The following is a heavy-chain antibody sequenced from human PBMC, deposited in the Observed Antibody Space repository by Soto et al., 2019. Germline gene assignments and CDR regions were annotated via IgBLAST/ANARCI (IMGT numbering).Heavy chain of an antibody. CDR3: AKASTVAGGSSTSLPIDY. CDR2: INPNSGDT. CDR1: GYTFTDHY. Sequence: ASLKVSYKGCGYTFTDHYIHWVRQAPGQGLEWMGWINPNSGDTKYADKFQDRVTMTGDTSISTAYMELSSLTSDDTAMYYCAKASTVAGGSSTSLPIDYWGQGTLVTVSS. J-gene: IGHJ4*02. V-gene: IGHV1-2*02. D-gene: IGHD6-19*01.